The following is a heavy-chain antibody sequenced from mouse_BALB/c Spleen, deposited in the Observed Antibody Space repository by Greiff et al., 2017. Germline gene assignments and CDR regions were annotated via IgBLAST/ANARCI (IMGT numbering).Heavy chain of an antibody. Sequence: QVQLQQPGAELVKPGASVKLSCKASGYTFTSYWMHWVKQRPGQGLEWIGEINPSNGRTNYNEKFKSKATLTVDKSSSTAYMQLSSLTSEDSAVYYCARWDYGHALYAMDYWGQGTSVTVSS. CDR3: ARWDYGHALYAMDY. V-gene: IGHV1S81*02. CDR2: INPSNGRT. J-gene: IGHJ4*01. D-gene: IGHD1-2*01. CDR1: GYTFTSYW.